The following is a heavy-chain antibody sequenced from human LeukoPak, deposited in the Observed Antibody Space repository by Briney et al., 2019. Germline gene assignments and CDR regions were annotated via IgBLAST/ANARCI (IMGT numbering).Heavy chain of an antibody. CDR1: GFTFSSYS. CDR3: ARDSSGWYGGLDDY. D-gene: IGHD6-19*01. CDR2: ISSSSSYI. Sequence: GGSLRLSCAASGFTFSSYSMNWVRQAPGKGLEWVSSISSSSSYIYYADSVKGRFTISRDNAKNSLYLQMNSLRAEDTAVYYCARDSSGWYGGLDDYWGQGTLVTVSS. J-gene: IGHJ4*02. V-gene: IGHV3-21*01.